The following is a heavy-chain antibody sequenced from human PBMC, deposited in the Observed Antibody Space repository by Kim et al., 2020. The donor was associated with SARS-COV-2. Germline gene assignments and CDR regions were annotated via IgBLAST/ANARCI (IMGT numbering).Heavy chain of an antibody. CDR3: AKEARSLVWYYGMDV. D-gene: IGHD3-16*01. CDR2: VRGGGGST. J-gene: IGHJ6*02. CDR1: LFPFSSSA. Sequence: SLLLSFSSSLFPFSSSAMSWVRQAPGKVLGGGWAVRGGGGSTYYADSVKGRFTISRDNSKNTLYLQMNSLRAEDTAVYYCAKEARSLVWYYGMDVWGQVTTVTVSS. V-gene: IGHV3-23*01.